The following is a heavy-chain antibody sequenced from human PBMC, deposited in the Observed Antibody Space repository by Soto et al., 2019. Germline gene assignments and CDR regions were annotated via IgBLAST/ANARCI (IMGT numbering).Heavy chain of an antibody. D-gene: IGHD3-3*01. V-gene: IGHV4-34*01. J-gene: IGHJ6*03. CDR1: GGSFSGYY. CDR2: INHSGST. CDR3: ARLEGSYYYMDV. Sequence: QVQLQQWGAGLLKPSETLSLTCAVYGGSFSGYYWSWIRQPPGKGLEWIGEINHSGSTNYNPSLKSRVTISVDTSKNQFSLKLSSVTAADKAVYYWARLEGSYYYMDVWGKGTTVTVSS.